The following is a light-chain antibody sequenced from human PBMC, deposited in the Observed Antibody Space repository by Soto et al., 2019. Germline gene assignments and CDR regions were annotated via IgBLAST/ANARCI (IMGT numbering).Light chain of an antibody. V-gene: IGKV3-15*01. CDR1: QSVSSN. CDR3: QQYNKWPPT. Sequence: EIVMTQSPATLSVSPGERATLSCRASQSVSSNLAWFQQNPGQAPRLLIYGASTRDTGISARFSGSGSGTEFTLTISSLQSGDFAVYHCQQYNKWPPTFGQGTKV. CDR2: GAS. J-gene: IGKJ1*01.